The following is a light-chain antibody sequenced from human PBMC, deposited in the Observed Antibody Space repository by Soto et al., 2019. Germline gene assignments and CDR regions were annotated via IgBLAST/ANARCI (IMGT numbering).Light chain of an antibody. Sequence: EIVMTQSPGTLSVSPGERATLSCRASQGVGTNLAWYQQRPGQAPRLLIYAASTRATGIPARFSGRGSGTEFTLTISNLQSEDFALYFCQQYNNWPLYSFGQGTKLEIK. J-gene: IGKJ2*01. CDR3: QQYNNWPLYS. V-gene: IGKV3-15*01. CDR2: AAS. CDR1: QGVGTN.